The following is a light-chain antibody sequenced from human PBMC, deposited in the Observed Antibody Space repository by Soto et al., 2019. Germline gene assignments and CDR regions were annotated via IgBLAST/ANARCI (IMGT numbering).Light chain of an antibody. CDR2: KAS. CDR1: QSISSW. V-gene: IGKV1-5*03. CDR3: QQYNGT. J-gene: IGKJ1*01. Sequence: DIQMTQSPATLPASVGDRVTITCRASQSISSWLAWYQQKQGKAPKLLIYKASSLESGVPSRFSGSGSGTEFTLTISSLQPDDFATYYCQQYNGTFGQGTKVDIK.